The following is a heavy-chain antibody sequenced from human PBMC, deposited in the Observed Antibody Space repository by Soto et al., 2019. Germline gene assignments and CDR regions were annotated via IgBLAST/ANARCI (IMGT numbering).Heavy chain of an antibody. CDR1: GFTFGDYA. V-gene: IGHV3-49*03. J-gene: IGHJ4*02. CDR3: SRIRTSMIVVVSDY. Sequence: AGGSLRLSCTASGFTFGDYAMSWFRQAPGKGLEWVGFIRSKTFGGTTEYAAAVKGRFIISRDDSKSIAYLQMDSLKTEDTAVYYCSRIRTSMIVVVSDYWGQGTLVTVSS. D-gene: IGHD3-22*01. CDR2: IRSKTFGGTT.